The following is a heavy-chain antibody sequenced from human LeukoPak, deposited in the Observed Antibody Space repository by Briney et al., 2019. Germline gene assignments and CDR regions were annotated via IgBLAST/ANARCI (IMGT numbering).Heavy chain of an antibody. CDR2: IYHRGST. D-gene: IGHD3-3*02. Sequence: PETLSLTCAVSGDSISSGYYWGWIRQPPGRGLEWSGRIYHRGSTYYTQSLKSRVTISVDTSQTLLSLKLSSVTAADTAVYYSAGVTIFGVVRACGGIEYWGQGTLVTVSS. CDR1: GDSISSGYY. CDR3: AGVTIFGVVRACGGIEY. J-gene: IGHJ4*02. V-gene: IGHV4-38-2*01.